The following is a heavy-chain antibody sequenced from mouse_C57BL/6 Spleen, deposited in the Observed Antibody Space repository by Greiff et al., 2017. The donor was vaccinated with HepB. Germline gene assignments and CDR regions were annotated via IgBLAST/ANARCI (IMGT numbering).Heavy chain of an antibody. D-gene: IGHD2-3*01. Sequence: VQLKESGGDLVKPGGSLKLSCAASGFTFSSYGMSWVRQTPDKRLEWVATISSGGSYTYYPDSVKGRFTISRDNAKNTLYLQMSSLKSEDTAMYYCARLDGYYVDYWGQSTTLTVSS. CDR3: ARLDGYYVDY. CDR1: GFTFSSYG. V-gene: IGHV5-6*01. CDR2: ISSGGSYT. J-gene: IGHJ2*01.